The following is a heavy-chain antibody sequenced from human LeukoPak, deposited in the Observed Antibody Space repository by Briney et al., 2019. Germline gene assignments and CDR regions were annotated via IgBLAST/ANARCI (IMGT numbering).Heavy chain of an antibody. D-gene: IGHD4-23*01. CDR2: IYPGDSNT. J-gene: IGHJ2*01. Sequence: AGESLKISCKGSGYSFSNYWIGWVRQMPGKGLEWMGIIYPGDSNTRYSPSFQGQVTISVDKSINTAYVQWSSLKASDTAMYYCARRVVNNRNWYFNLWGRGTLVTVSS. CDR1: GYSFSNYW. CDR3: ARRVVNNRNWYFNL. V-gene: IGHV5-51*01.